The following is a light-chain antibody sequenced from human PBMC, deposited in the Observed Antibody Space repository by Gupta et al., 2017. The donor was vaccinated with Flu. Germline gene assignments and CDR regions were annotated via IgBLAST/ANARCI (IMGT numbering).Light chain of an antibody. Sequence: TNSFTRTTSDGGGYNSISWYQQRPGTAPKLMIYDVSNRLSGMSNRFSGSKSGNTAALTISGLQAEDEADYDGSSYTSGSTPVVACGGGTKLT. V-gene: IGLV2-14*04. CDR3: SSYTSGSTPVVA. J-gene: IGLJ2*01. CDR1: TSDGGGYNS. CDR2: DVS.